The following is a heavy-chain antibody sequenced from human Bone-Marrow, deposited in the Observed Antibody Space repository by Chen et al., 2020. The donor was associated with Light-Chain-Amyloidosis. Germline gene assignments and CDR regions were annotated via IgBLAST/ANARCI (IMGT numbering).Heavy chain of an antibody. D-gene: IGHD5-12*01. Sequence: EVQLVESGGGLVQPGGSLRLSCAASGFTCSDYWMNWVRQAPGKGLEWVANIRQAGNEKNYVDSVNDRFTSTRDNGKKSLCLQMDSLRADDTAVYYCERSPTVATQAFDIWGQGTMVIVS. CDR1: GFTCSDYW. CDR2: IRQAGNEK. CDR3: ERSPTVATQAFDI. J-gene: IGHJ3*02. V-gene: IGHV3-7*01.